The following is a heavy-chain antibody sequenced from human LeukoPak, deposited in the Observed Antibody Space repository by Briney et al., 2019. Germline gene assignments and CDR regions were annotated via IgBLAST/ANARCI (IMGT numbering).Heavy chain of an antibody. D-gene: IGHD3-22*01. CDR3: ARLSAYSSGYDY. J-gene: IGHJ4*02. Sequence: PSETLSLTCAVYGGSFSGYYWSWIRQPPGKGLEWIGEINHSGSTNYNPSLKSRVTISVDTSKNQFSLKLSSVTAADTAVYYCARLSAYSSGYDYWGQGTLVTVSS. CDR1: GGSFSGYY. CDR2: INHSGST. V-gene: IGHV4-34*01.